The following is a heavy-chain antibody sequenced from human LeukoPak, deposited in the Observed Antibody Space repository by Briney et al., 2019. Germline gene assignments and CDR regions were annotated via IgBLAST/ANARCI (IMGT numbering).Heavy chain of an antibody. J-gene: IGHJ4*02. CDR2: IHRSGST. Sequence: PSETLSLTCTVSLDSTTSNFWSWVRQPPGKGLEWIGEIHRSGSTNYNPSLQSRVTISIDRYKNQIALELSSVTAADTAVYYCAREIVGGFNPGAYWGQGTLVTVSS. CDR1: LDSTTSNF. CDR3: AREIVGGFNPGAY. D-gene: IGHD1-14*01. V-gene: IGHV4-4*02.